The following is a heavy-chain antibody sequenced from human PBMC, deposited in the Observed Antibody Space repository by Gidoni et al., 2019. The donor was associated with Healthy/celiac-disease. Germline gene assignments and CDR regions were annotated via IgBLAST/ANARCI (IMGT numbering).Heavy chain of an antibody. J-gene: IGHJ4*02. D-gene: IGHD1-26*01. Sequence: VRQAPGKGLEWVSVIYSGGSTYYADSVKGRFTISRHNSKNTLYLQMNSLRAEDTAVYYCARDFVGAFDYWGQGTLVTVSS. CDR2: IYSGGST. CDR3: ARDFVGAFDY. V-gene: IGHV3-53*04.